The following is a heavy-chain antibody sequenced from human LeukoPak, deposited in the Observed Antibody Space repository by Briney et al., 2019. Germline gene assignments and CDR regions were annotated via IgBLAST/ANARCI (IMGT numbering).Heavy chain of an antibody. V-gene: IGHV4-30-2*01. CDR1: GGSISSCGYS. Sequence: SETLSLTCAVSGGSISSCGYSWSWLRQPPGKGLEWIGYIYHSGSTYYNPSLKSRVTISVDRSKNQFSLKLNSVTAADTAVYFCARGGGRCSGESFDYWGQGTLVTGSS. J-gene: IGHJ4*02. D-gene: IGHD2-15*01. CDR3: ARGGGRCSGESFDY. CDR2: IYHSGST.